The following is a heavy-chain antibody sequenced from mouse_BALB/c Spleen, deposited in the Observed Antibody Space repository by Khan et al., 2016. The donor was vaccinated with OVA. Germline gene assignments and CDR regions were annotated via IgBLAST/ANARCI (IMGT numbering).Heavy chain of an antibody. Sequence: DVQLQESGPGLVKPSQSLSLTCTVTGYSITSDYAWNWIRQFPGNKLEWMGFISYSGNTNYNPSLKSRISITRDTSKNQFFLQLNSVTTEDTARYYCARVYGGDFDYWGQGTTLTVSS. CDR2: ISYSGNT. J-gene: IGHJ2*01. CDR3: ARVYGGDFDY. D-gene: IGHD1-1*01. V-gene: IGHV3-2*02. CDR1: GYSITSDYA.